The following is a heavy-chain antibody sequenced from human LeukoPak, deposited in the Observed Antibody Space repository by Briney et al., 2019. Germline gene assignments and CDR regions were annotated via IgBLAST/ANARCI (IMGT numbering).Heavy chain of an antibody. CDR3: AKSAAGVNWFDP. D-gene: IGHD3-10*01. V-gene: IGHV3-30*18. CDR2: ISYDGSNK. J-gene: IGHJ5*02. CDR1: GFTFSSYG. Sequence: GGSLRLSCAASGFTFSSYGMHWVRQAPGKGLEWVAVISYDGSNKYYADSVKGRVTISRDNSKNTLYLQMNSLRAEDTAVYYCAKSAAGVNWFDPWGQGTLVTVSS.